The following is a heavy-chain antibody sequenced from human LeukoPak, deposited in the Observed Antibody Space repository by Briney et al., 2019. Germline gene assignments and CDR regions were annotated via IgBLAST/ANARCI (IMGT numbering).Heavy chain of an antibody. CDR3: ARSGREATEIDY. D-gene: IGHD1-1*01. CDR2: INGRGTYI. J-gene: IGHJ4*02. CDR1: GFTFSDYF. Sequence: GGSLRLSCAASGFTFSDYFMSWVRQAPGKGLEWLSYINGRGTYIDYAESLKGRITISRDNAQNSLYLQMNSLRVEDTAVYYCARSGREATEIDYWGQGTLVTISS. V-gene: IGHV3-11*06.